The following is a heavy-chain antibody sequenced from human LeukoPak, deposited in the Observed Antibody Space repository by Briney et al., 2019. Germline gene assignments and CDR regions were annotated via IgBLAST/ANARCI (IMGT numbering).Heavy chain of an antibody. Sequence: GGSLRLSCAASGFTFSSFAMNRVRQAPGKGLEWVSTMSGDATSTYYADSVKGRFTISRDNSKNTLYLQMNSLRADDMAVYYCAKRTSGSSWYSSDSWGQGTLVTVSS. V-gene: IGHV3-23*01. D-gene: IGHD6-13*01. CDR1: GFTFSSFA. J-gene: IGHJ4*02. CDR3: AKRTSGSSWYSSDS. CDR2: MSGDATST.